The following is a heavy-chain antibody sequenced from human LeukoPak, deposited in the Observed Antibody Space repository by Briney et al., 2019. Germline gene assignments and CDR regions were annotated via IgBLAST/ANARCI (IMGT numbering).Heavy chain of an antibody. V-gene: IGHV1-8*03. J-gene: IGHJ6*03. Sequence: ASVKVSCKASGYTFTSYDINWVRQATGQGLEWMGWMNPKSSNTGYAQKFQGRVSITRDTSISTAYIELSSLRSEDTAVYYCARALCDSSRCEYYAYMDVWGEGTTVTVSS. CDR3: ARALCDSSRCEYYAYMDV. CDR1: GYTFTSYD. D-gene: IGHD3-3*01. CDR2: MNPKSSNT.